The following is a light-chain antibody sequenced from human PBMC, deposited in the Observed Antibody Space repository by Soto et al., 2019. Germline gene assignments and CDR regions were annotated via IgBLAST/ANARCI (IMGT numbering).Light chain of an antibody. CDR1: HTISSSF. J-gene: IGKJ2*01. CDR3: HHYGNSLPYS. CDR2: AAS. Sequence: EIVLTQSPGTLSLSPGERATLSCRASHTISSSFLAWYQRKPGQAPRPLIYAASNRATGIPDRFSGSGSGTDFTLTISRLEPEDFAVYFCHHYGNSLPYSFGQGTKLEMK. V-gene: IGKV3-20*01.